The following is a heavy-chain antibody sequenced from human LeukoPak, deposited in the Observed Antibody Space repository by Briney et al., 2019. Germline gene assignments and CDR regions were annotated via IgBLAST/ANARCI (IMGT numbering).Heavy chain of an antibody. CDR3: ARRTRAAHDAFDI. D-gene: IGHD6-6*01. V-gene: IGHV2-70*11. CDR1: PDSTTSNF. J-gene: IGHJ3*02. CDR2: IDWDDDK. Sequence: TLSLTCTVSPDSTTSNFWSWIRQPPGKALEWLARIDWDDDKYYSTSLKTRLTTSKDTSKNQVVLTMTNMDPVDTATYYCARRTRAAHDAFDIWGQGTMVTVSS.